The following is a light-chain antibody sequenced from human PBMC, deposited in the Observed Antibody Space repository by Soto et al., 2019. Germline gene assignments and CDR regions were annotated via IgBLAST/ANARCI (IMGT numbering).Light chain of an antibody. CDR2: GAS. CDR3: LYYNDWPRWT. CDR1: QSVSST. J-gene: IGKJ1*01. Sequence: EIVLTQSPATLSSSPGERVTLSCGASQSVSSTSIAWYQYRVGLAPRLLVYGASRRATGIPGRFSGSGSGTEFTLTISSLQSEDFAVYFCLYYNDWPRWTFGQGTKVDIK. V-gene: IGKV3D-15*01.